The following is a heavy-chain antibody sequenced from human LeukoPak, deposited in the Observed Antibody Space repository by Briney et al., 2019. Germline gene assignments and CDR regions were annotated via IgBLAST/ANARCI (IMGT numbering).Heavy chain of an antibody. J-gene: IGHJ4*02. V-gene: IGHV3-7*04. CDR1: GFIFTNYF. Sequence: PGGSLRLSCAASGFIFTNYFMSWVRQAPGKGLEWVASIKHDGSEKYYVDSVRGRFTISRDNTMNSLYLQMSSLRAEDTAVYYCAKDHVPSYWGQGTLVTVSS. D-gene: IGHD6-6*01. CDR2: IKHDGSEK. CDR3: AKDHVPSY.